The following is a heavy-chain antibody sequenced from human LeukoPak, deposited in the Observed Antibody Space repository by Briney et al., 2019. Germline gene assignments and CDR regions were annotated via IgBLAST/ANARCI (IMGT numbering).Heavy chain of an antibody. Sequence: PGGSLRLSCAASGFTFSNYWMGWVRQAPGKGLEWVANIKNDGGEIYYVDFVKGRFTISRDTAKDSLYLQMSSLRAEDTAAYYCARDRGHSGSDLYDYWGTGTLVTASS. V-gene: IGHV3-7*01. D-gene: IGHD5-12*01. CDR1: GFTFSNYW. CDR3: ARDRGHSGSDLYDY. CDR2: IKNDGGEI. J-gene: IGHJ4*02.